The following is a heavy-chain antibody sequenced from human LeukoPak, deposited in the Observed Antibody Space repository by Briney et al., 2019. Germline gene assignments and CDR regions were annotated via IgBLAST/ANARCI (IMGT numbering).Heavy chain of an antibody. D-gene: IGHD3-9*01. CDR3: ARESHYDILTLDI. CDR2: IYYSGST. Sequence: SETLSLTCTVSGGSISGYYWSWIRQPPGKGLEWIGYIYYSGSTNYNPSLKSRVTISVDTSKNQFSLKLSSVTAADTAVYYCARESHYDILTLDIWGQGTMVTVSS. CDR1: GGSISGYY. V-gene: IGHV4-59*01. J-gene: IGHJ3*02.